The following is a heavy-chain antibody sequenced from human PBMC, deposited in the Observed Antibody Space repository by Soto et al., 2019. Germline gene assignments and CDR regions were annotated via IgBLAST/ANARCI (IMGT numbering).Heavy chain of an antibody. CDR3: AKAPYCDFWSGYYSGGLGMDV. CDR2: ISGSGGST. D-gene: IGHD3-3*01. CDR1: GFTFSSYA. J-gene: IGHJ6*02. Sequence: PGGSLRLSCAASGFTFSSYAMSWVRQAPGKGLEWVSAISGSGGSTYYADSVKGRFTISRDNSKNTLYLQMNSLRAEDTAVYYCAKAPYCDFWSGYYSGGLGMDVWGQGTTVTVSS. V-gene: IGHV3-23*01.